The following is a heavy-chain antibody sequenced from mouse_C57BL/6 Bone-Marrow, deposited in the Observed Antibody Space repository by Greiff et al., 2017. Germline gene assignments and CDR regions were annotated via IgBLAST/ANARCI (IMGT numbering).Heavy chain of an antibody. J-gene: IGHJ4*01. D-gene: IGHD2-3*01. CDR1: GFTFSSYA. CDR2: ISDGGSYT. CDR3: ARWLLGAMDY. V-gene: IGHV5-4*01. Sequence: EVQLVESGGGLVKPGGSLKLSCAASGFTFSSYAMSWVRQTPEKRLEWVATISDGGSYTYYPDNVKGRFTISRDNAKNKLYLQMSHLKSEDTAMYYCARWLLGAMDYWGQGTSVTVSS.